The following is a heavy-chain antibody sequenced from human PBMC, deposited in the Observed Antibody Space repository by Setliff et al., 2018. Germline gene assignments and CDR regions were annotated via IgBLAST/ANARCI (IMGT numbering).Heavy chain of an antibody. D-gene: IGHD3-3*01. V-gene: IGHV4-59*01. CDR1: GGSFSGYY. CDR3: ASGVPNYDFWSGYYTGGYWFDP. Sequence: SETLSLTCAVYGGSFSGYYWSWIRQPPGKGLEWIGYIYYSGSTNYNPSLKSRVTISVDTSKNQFSLKLSSVTAADTAVYYCASGVPNYDFWSGYYTGGYWFDPWGQGTLVTVSS. J-gene: IGHJ5*02. CDR2: IYYSGST.